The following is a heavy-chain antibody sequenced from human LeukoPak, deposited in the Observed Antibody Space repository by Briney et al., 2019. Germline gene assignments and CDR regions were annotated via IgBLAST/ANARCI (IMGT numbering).Heavy chain of an antibody. CDR3: ARLPTYYYGSGSYLGYYGMDV. V-gene: IGHV5-51*01. J-gene: IGHJ6*02. Sequence: GESLKTSWKGPGYNFTSYWIGWVRQMPGKGLDVLGIIYPGDSDTRYSPTFQGQDTTSADKSTSTAYLQWTSLTSSDTAMYYCARLPTYYYGSGSYLGYYGMDVWGQGTTVTVSS. CDR2: IYPGDSDT. D-gene: IGHD3-10*01. CDR1: GYNFTSYW.